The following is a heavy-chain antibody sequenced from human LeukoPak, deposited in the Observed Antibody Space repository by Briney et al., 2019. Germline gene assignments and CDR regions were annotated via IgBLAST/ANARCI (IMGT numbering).Heavy chain of an antibody. Sequence: GESLKISCKGSGYRFASYWIGWVRQMPGKGLEWMGNIYPGDPDTRYSPPFQGQVTISADKSINTAYLQWSGLKASDSAMYYCARRLAVAGRGYYGMDVWGQGTTVTVSS. D-gene: IGHD6-19*01. V-gene: IGHV5-51*01. CDR2: IYPGDPDT. CDR3: ARRLAVAGRGYYGMDV. J-gene: IGHJ6*02. CDR1: GYRFASYW.